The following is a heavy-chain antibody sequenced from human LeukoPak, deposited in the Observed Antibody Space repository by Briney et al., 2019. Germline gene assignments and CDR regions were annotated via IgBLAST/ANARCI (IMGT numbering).Heavy chain of an antibody. D-gene: IGHD3-3*01. CDR3: VRALSGSEDY. J-gene: IGHJ4*02. Sequence: PGGSLRLSCAASGFTFSRHWMHWVRQAPGKGLMWISRINSDGITTTYADSVRGRFTISRDNAKNTLYLHMNRLRVDDTAVYYCVRALSGSEDYWGQGTLVTVSS. CDR2: INSDGITT. CDR1: GFTFSRHW. V-gene: IGHV3-74*01.